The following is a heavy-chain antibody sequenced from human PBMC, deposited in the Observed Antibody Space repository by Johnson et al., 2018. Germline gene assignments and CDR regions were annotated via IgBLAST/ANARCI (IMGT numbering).Heavy chain of an antibody. CDR3: TRGGSYMDV. Sequence: VQLVESGGGLVQPGGSLRLSCAASGFTFRSYDMHWVRQATGKGLEWVSGIGTAGDTYYAGSVKGRFTISRENAKNSLYLQMNSLRAGDTAVYYCTRGGSYMDVWGKGTTVTVSS. V-gene: IGHV3-13*01. CDR1: GFTFRSYD. CDR2: IGTAGDT. D-gene: IGHD1-26*01. J-gene: IGHJ6*03.